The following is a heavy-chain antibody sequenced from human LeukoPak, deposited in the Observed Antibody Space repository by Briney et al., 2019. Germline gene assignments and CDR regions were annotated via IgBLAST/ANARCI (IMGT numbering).Heavy chain of an antibody. CDR3: ARAGQSLGYCSTTSCFHNY. D-gene: IGHD2-2*01. CDR1: GGTFSSYG. J-gene: IGHJ4*02. CDR2: IIPIFGTP. Sequence: EASVNVSCKASGGTFSSYGISWVRQAPGQGLEWMGGIIPIFGTPNYAQKFQGRVTITADDSTSTAYMELSSLRSEDTAVYYCARAGQSLGYCSTTSCFHNYWGQGTLVTVSS. V-gene: IGHV1-69*13.